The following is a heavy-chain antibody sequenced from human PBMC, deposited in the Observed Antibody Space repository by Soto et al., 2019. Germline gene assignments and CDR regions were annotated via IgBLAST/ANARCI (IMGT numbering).Heavy chain of an antibody. J-gene: IGHJ6*02. Sequence: GGSLRLSCAASGYTVSSNYMSWVRQAPGKGLEWVSIICSSGSTYYADSVKGRFTISRDNAKNTLYLQMNSLRAEDTAVYYCARSGGSGAYYYYYYGMDVWGQGTTVTVSS. CDR2: ICSSGST. CDR3: ARSGGSGAYYYYYYGMDV. V-gene: IGHV3-53*01. CDR1: GYTVSSNY. D-gene: IGHD3-10*01.